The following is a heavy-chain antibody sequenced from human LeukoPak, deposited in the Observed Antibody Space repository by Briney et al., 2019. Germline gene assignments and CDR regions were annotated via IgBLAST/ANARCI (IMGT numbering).Heavy chain of an antibody. Sequence: SETLSLTCTVSGGSISSYYWSWIRQPPGKGLKWIGYIYYSGSTNYNPSLKSRVTISVDTSKNQFSLKLSSVTAADTAVYYCARSNGSGSYLGGFDYWGQGTLVTVSS. V-gene: IGHV4-59*01. J-gene: IGHJ4*02. CDR1: GGSISSYY. CDR2: IYYSGST. D-gene: IGHD3-10*01. CDR3: ARSNGSGSYLGGFDY.